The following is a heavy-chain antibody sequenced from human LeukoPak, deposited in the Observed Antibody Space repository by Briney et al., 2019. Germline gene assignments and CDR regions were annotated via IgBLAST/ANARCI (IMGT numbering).Heavy chain of an antibody. CDR3: AKSSYYDSSGYYREYYFDF. J-gene: IGHJ4*02. CDR2: ISGSGGST. V-gene: IGHV3-23*01. D-gene: IGHD3-22*01. CDR1: RFTFSTYG. Sequence: GGSLRLSCAASRFTFSTYGMSWVRQAPGKGLEWVSSISGSGGSTNYADSVKGRFTISRDNSKITLYLQMNSLRDEDTAVYYCAKSSYYDSSGYYREYYFDFWGQGTLVTVSS.